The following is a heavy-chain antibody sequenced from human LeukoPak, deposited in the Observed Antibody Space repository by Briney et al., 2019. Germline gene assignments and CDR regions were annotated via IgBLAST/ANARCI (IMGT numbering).Heavy chain of an antibody. CDR3: ARGPTVVTLGLDY. D-gene: IGHD4-23*01. CDR1: GFTFSSYS. Sequence: GGSLRLSCAASGFTFSSYSMNWVRQAPGKGLEWVSSISSSSSYIYYADSVKGRFTISRDNAKNSLYLQMNSLRAEDTAVYYCARGPTVVTLGLDYWGQGTLVTVSS. CDR2: ISSSSSYI. V-gene: IGHV3-21*01. J-gene: IGHJ4*02.